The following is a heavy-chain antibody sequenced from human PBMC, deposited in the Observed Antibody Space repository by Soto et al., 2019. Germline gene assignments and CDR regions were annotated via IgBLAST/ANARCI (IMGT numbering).Heavy chain of an antibody. Sequence: SETLSLTCAVYGGSFSGYYWSWIRQPPGKGLEWIGEINHSGSTNYNPSLKSRVTISVDTSKNQFSLKLSSVTAADTAVYYCARVDYGSGSYLPSCFDYWGQGTLVTVSS. V-gene: IGHV4-34*01. D-gene: IGHD3-10*01. CDR1: GGSFSGYY. CDR2: INHSGST. CDR3: ARVDYGSGSYLPSCFDY. J-gene: IGHJ4*02.